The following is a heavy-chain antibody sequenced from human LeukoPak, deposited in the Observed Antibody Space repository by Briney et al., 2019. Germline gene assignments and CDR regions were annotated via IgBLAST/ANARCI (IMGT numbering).Heavy chain of an antibody. D-gene: IGHD4-23*01. CDR2: IGAAGSTI. V-gene: IGHV3-48*01. CDR1: GFTFSSYS. CDR3: ARDSPDYGGKGFDY. Sequence: GGSLRLSCAASGFTFSSYSMNWVRQAPGKGLEWVSYIGAAGSTIYYADSVKGRFTISRDNSKNSLYLQMNSLRAEDTAIYYCARDSPDYGGKGFDYWGQGTLVTVSS. J-gene: IGHJ4*02.